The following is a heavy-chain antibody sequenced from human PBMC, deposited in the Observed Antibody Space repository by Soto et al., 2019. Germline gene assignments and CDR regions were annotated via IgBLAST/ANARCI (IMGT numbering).Heavy chain of an antibody. CDR3: ARDERSYGAPPFDY. V-gene: IGHV1-2*02. D-gene: IGHD3-16*01. Sequence: QVQLLQSGAEVREAGASVKVSCKASGFIFTGYYIHWVRQAPGQGLEWMGWIKSNGGDPKYAQKFQDRVTMTRDTSMNTVYMELSSLRSDDSAVYYCARDERSYGAPPFDYWGQGTLVTVSS. CDR1: GFIFTGYY. J-gene: IGHJ4*02. CDR2: IKSNGGDP.